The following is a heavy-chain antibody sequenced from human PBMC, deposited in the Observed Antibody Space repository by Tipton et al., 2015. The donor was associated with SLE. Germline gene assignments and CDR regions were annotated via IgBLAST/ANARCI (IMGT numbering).Heavy chain of an antibody. D-gene: IGHD6-19*01. CDR1: NGSFSGYY. V-gene: IGHV4-34*01. CDR3: ARDSGYSSGWYGWYFDL. Sequence: TLSLTCAVYNGSFSGYYWSWIRQPPGKGLEWIGEISHSGSTNYDPSLKSRVTISLDTSKNQFSLKLSSVTAADTAVYYCARDSGYSSGWYGWYFDLWGRGTLVTVSS. J-gene: IGHJ2*01. CDR2: ISHSGST.